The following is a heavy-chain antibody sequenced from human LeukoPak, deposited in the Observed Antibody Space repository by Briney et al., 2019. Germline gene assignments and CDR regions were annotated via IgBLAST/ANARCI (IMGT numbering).Heavy chain of an antibody. CDR3: AKGSSGYFADL. CDR1: GCIFNNYG. V-gene: IGHV3-23*01. Sequence: GGSLRLSCAASGCIFNNYGLIWVRQAQGKGLEWVSAISNDGGGTNYADFVRGRFTISRDNSKNTLFLQMNSLRAEDTALYYCAKGSSGYFADLWGQGTLVTVSS. J-gene: IGHJ5*02. D-gene: IGHD3-22*01. CDR2: ISNDGGGT.